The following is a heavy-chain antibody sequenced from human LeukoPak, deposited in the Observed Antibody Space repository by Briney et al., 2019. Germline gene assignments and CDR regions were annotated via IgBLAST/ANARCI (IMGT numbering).Heavy chain of an antibody. Sequence: ASVKVSFRASGYTFTSYGISWVRQAPGQGLEGMGWISAYNGNTNYAQKLQGRVTMTTDTSTSTAYMELRSLRSDDTAVYYCARDRLGVDFWSGYYHFDHWGQGTLVPVSS. CDR2: ISAYNGNT. CDR1: GYTFTSYG. D-gene: IGHD3-3*01. J-gene: IGHJ4*02. CDR3: ARDRLGVDFWSGYYHFDH. V-gene: IGHV1-18*01.